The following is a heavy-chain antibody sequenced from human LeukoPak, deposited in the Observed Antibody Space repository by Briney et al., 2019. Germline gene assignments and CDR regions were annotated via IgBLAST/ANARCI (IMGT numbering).Heavy chain of an antibody. V-gene: IGHV4-59*01. J-gene: IGHJ6*03. CDR3: ASNRRYCSSTSCYYYYMDV. CDR1: GGSISSYY. Sequence: SETLSLTCTVSGGSISSYYWSWIRQPPGKGLEWIGCIYYSGSTNYNPSLKSRVTISVDTSKNQFSLKLSSVTAADTAVYYCASNRRYCSSTSCYYYYMDVWGKGTTVTVSS. D-gene: IGHD2-2*01. CDR2: IYYSGST.